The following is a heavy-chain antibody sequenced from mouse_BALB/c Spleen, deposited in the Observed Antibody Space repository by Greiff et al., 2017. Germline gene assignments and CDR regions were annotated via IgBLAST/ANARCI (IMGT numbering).Heavy chain of an antibody. CDR3: ASGIYDGYWFAY. Sequence: VQLQQSGPGLVKPSQSLSLTCSVTGYSITSGYYWNWIRQFPGNKLEWMGYISYDGSNNYNPSLKNRISITRDTSKNQFFLKLNSVTTEDTATYYCASGIYDGYWFAYWGQGTLVTVSA. V-gene: IGHV3-6*02. J-gene: IGHJ3*01. D-gene: IGHD2-3*01. CDR1: GYSITSGYY. CDR2: ISYDGSN.